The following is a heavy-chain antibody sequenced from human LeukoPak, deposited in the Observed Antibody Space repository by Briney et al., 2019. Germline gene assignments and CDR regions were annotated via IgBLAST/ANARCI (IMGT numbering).Heavy chain of an antibody. CDR3: ARARYFDY. J-gene: IGHJ4*02. Sequence: GASVKVSCKASGYTFTGNYMHWVRQAPGQGLEWMGWINPNSGGANYAQNFQGRVTMTRDTSVSTVYMEVSSLRSDDTAVYYCARARYFDYWGQGTLVTVSS. D-gene: IGHD5-12*01. V-gene: IGHV1-2*02. CDR1: GYTFTGNY. CDR2: INPNSGGA.